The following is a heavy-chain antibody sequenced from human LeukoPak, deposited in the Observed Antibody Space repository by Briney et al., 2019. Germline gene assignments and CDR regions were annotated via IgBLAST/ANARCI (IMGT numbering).Heavy chain of an antibody. J-gene: IGHJ3*02. CDR1: GFTFSNYW. CDR3: AKSSGRSSGGTFDI. CDR2: ISYDGISK. V-gene: IGHV3-30*18. D-gene: IGHD6-19*01. Sequence: GGSLRLSCAASGFTFSNYWLTWVRQAPGKGLEWVAVISYDGISKYYADSVKGRFTISRDNSKNTLYLQMNSLRAEDTAVYYCAKSSGRSSGGTFDIWGQGTMVIVSS.